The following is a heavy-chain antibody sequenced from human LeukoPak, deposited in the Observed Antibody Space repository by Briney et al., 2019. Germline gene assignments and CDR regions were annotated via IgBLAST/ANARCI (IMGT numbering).Heavy chain of an antibody. V-gene: IGHV3-48*01. Sequence: GGSLRLSCAASGFTFSGYAMNWVRQAPGKGLEWVSHIYSSDTTYADSVKGRFTISRDNSKNTLNLQMNSLRTEDTAVYYCAKPRDIDSWAFDVWGQGTMVTVS. D-gene: IGHD2-15*01. CDR2: IYSSDTT. J-gene: IGHJ3*01. CDR1: GFTFSGYA. CDR3: AKPRDIDSWAFDV.